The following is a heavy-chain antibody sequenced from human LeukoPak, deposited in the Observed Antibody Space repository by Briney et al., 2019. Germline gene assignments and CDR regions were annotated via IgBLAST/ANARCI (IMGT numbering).Heavy chain of an antibody. V-gene: IGHV3-13*01. CDR2: IGTAGDT. Sequence: GGSLRLSCTASGFTFSSYDMHWVRQATGKGLEWVSAIGTAGDTYYPGSVRGRFTISRENAKNSLYLQMNSLRAGDTAVYYCARGGPGSSWYVYYFDYWGQGTLVTVSS. J-gene: IGHJ4*02. CDR1: GFTFSSYD. CDR3: ARGGPGSSWYVYYFDY. D-gene: IGHD6-13*01.